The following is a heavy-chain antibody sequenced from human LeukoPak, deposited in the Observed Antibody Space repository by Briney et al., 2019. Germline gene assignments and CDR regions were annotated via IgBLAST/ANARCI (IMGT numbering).Heavy chain of an antibody. CDR1: GVSFSGYY. Sequence: SETLSLTCAVYGVSFSGYYWSWIRQPPGKGLEWIGEINHSGSTNYNPSLKGRVTISVDTSKNQFSLKLSSVTAADTAVYYCARGAFGELLSCFDYWGQGTLVTVSS. CDR2: INHSGST. CDR3: ARGAFGELLSCFDY. J-gene: IGHJ4*02. D-gene: IGHD3-10*01. V-gene: IGHV4-34*01.